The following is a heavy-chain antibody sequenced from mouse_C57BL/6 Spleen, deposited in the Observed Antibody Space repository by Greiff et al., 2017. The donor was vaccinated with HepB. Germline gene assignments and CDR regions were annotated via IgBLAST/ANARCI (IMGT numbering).Heavy chain of an antibody. V-gene: IGHV1-82*01. CDR1: GYAFSSSW. J-gene: IGHJ4*01. CDR2: IYPGDGDT. Sequence: QVQLQQSGPELVKPGASVKISCKASGYAFSSSWMNWVKQRPGKGLEWIGRIYPGDGDTNYNGKFKGKATLTADKSSSTSYMQLSSLTSEDSAVYFCARGGLLRGYAMDYWGQGTSVTGSS. D-gene: IGHD1-1*01. CDR3: ARGGLLRGYAMDY.